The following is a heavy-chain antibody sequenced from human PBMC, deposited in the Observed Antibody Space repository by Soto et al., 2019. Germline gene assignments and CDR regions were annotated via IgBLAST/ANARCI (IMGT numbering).Heavy chain of an antibody. Sequence: QVQLVESGGGVVQPGRSLRLSCAASGFTFSNYAMHWVRQAPGKGLEWVAVISYDGRDKQYLDPVKGRFTVSRDNSKNTLYLQMNSLRTEDTAVYYCFKEKRGYSYGEHWGQGTLVTVSS. J-gene: IGHJ4*02. CDR3: FKEKRGYSYGEH. D-gene: IGHD5-18*01. CDR2: ISYDGRDK. V-gene: IGHV3-30*18. CDR1: GFTFSNYA.